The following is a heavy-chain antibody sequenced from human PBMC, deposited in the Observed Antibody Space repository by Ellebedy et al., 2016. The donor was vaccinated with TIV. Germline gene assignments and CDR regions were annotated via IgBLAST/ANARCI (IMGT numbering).Heavy chain of an antibody. J-gene: IGHJ5*02. D-gene: IGHD4-17*01. Sequence: PGGSLRLSCAASGFNFRSYWMTWVRQAPGKGLEWVAKIRHDGDEIYYAESVKGRFTISRDNAKNSLFRQMNSLRVEDTAVYYCARRASYGDYAVQVNPWFDPWGQGTLVTVSS. CDR3: ARRASYGDYAVQVNPWFDP. V-gene: IGHV3-7*01. CDR2: IRHDGDEI. CDR1: GFNFRSYW.